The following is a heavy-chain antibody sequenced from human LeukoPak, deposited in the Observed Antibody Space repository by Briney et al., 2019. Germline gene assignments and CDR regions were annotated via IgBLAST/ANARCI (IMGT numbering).Heavy chain of an antibody. CDR3: AKESPYRAPTRTYYFDF. Sequence: GGSLRLSCAASGFTFSSYAMSWVRQAPGKGPEWISAISGSDGRLFYADSVKGRFTISRDNSKNTLQLQMNSLRAEDTAIYYCAKESPYRAPTRTYYFDFWGQGTQVTVSS. CDR2: ISGSDGRL. CDR1: GFTFSSYA. D-gene: IGHD1-14*01. J-gene: IGHJ4*02. V-gene: IGHV3-23*01.